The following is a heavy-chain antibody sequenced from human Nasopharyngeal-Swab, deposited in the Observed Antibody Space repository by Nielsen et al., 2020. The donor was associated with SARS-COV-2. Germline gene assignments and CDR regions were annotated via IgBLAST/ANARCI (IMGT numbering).Heavy chain of an antibody. CDR1: GFTFSSYG. CDR2: ISYDGSNK. J-gene: IGHJ6*02. CDR3: AKEPAMVRGRVHYYYYYGMDV. Sequence: GESLKISCAASGFTFSSYGMHWVRQAPGKGLEWVAVISYDGSNKYYADSVKGRFTISRDNSKNTLYLQMNSLRAEDTAVYYCAKEPAMVRGRVHYYYYYGMDVWGQGTTVTVSS. D-gene: IGHD3-10*01. V-gene: IGHV3-30*18.